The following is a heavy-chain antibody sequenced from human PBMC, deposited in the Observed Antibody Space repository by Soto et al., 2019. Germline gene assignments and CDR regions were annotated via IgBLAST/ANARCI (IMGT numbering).Heavy chain of an antibody. J-gene: IGHJ5*02. CDR3: ATYYDILTGPPALFDP. CDR2: IYYSGST. V-gene: IGHV4-30-4*01. Sequence: SETLSLTCTVSGGSISSGDYYWSWIRQPPGKGLEWIGYIYYSGSTYYNPSLKSRVTISVDTSKNQFSLKLSSVTAADTAVYYCATYYDILTGPPALFDPWGQGTLVTVSS. D-gene: IGHD3-9*01. CDR1: GGSISSGDYY.